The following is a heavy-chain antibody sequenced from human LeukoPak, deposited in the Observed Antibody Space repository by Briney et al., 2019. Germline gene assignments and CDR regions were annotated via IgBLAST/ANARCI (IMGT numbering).Heavy chain of an antibody. D-gene: IGHD4-23*01. J-gene: IGHJ4*02. Sequence: SQTLSLTCTVSGGSISSGSYYWSWIRQPAGKGLEWIVRIYTSGSTNYNPSLKSRVTISVDTSKNQFSLKLSSVTAADTAVYYCARDSGGNSQFFVDYWGQGTLVTVSS. V-gene: IGHV4-61*02. CDR3: ARDSGGNSQFFVDY. CDR2: IYTSGST. CDR1: GGSISSGSYY.